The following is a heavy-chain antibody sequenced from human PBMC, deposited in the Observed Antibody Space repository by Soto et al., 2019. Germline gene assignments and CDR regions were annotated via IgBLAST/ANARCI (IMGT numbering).Heavy chain of an antibody. CDR2: INTDGRRT. CDR3: AREDGNHFDP. CDR1: GFTFSDYS. J-gene: IGHJ5*02. V-gene: IGHV3-74*03. Sequence: DVQLVESGGGLVHPGGSLRLSCAASGFTFSDYSMAWVRQGPGEGLVWVSRINTDGRRTTYAGSAKGRFTISRDNARNTLDLQMNSLRPEDTAVYYCAREDGNHFDPWGQGALVSVSS.